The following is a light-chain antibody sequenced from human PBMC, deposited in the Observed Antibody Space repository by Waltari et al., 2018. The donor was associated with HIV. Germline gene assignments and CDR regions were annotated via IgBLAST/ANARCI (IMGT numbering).Light chain of an antibody. CDR1: QSISSW. J-gene: IGKJ4*01. V-gene: IGKV1-5*03. CDR3: QQYHSYPLT. Sequence: DIQMTQSPSTLSVSVGDRVTITCRASQSISSWLAWYQQKPGKAPNLLIYKASTLESGVPSRLSGSGSGTEFTLTISSLQPDDFATYYCQQYHSYPLTFGGGTKVEIK. CDR2: KAS.